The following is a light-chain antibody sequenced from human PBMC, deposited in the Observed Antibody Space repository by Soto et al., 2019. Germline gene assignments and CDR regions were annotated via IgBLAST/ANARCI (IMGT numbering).Light chain of an antibody. CDR1: SSDIGAYDY. Sequence: SALTQPASLSGSPGQSITISCTGTSSDIGAYDYVSWYQQHPGKAPKLMIYEVNNRPSGISDRFSGSKSGNTASLTISGLQAEDEADYYCISYTSTSTLVFGTGTKLTVL. CDR2: EVN. V-gene: IGLV2-14*01. J-gene: IGLJ1*01. CDR3: ISYTSTSTLV.